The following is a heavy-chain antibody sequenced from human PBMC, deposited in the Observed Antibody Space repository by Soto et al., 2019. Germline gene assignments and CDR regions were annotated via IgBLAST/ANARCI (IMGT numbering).Heavy chain of an antibody. D-gene: IGHD7-27*01. Sequence: PGGSLRRSCAASGFSFSISPMHWVRQAPGKGPEWVALISYDGTNKFYADSVKGRFTISRDNSKRTLYLQVDSLRPEDAAVYYCARDPKTSGGQHWAFNYFDSWGQGTLVTVSS. CDR2: ISYDGTNK. CDR3: ARDPKTSGGQHWAFNYFDS. V-gene: IGHV3-30-3*01. CDR1: GFSFSISP. J-gene: IGHJ4*02.